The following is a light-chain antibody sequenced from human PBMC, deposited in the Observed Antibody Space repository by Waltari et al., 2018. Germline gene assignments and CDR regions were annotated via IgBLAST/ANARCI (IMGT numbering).Light chain of an antibody. CDR1: SSNIGNNY. Sequence: QSVLTPPPSVSAAPGQRVTISCSGGSSNIGNNYVSWYRQFPGTAPKLLIYEDSERPSGIPGRFSGSKSGTSATLDITGLQAGDEADYYCGTWDSSLSGAVFGGG. V-gene: IGLV1-51*02. CDR2: EDS. CDR3: GTWDSSLSGAV. J-gene: IGLJ7*01.